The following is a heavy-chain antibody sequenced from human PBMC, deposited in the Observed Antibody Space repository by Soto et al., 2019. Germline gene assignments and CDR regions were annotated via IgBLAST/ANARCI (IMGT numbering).Heavy chain of an antibody. CDR1: GFTFSSYG. D-gene: IGHD1-26*01. V-gene: IGHV3-30*03. J-gene: IGHJ4*02. CDR3: ATSIVGATSLSY. Sequence: GGSLRLSCAASGFTFSSYGMHWVRQAPGKGLEWVAVISYDGSNKYYADSVKGRFTISRDNSKNTLYLQMNSLRAEDTAVYYCATSIVGATSLSYWGQGTLVTVSS. CDR2: ISYDGSNK.